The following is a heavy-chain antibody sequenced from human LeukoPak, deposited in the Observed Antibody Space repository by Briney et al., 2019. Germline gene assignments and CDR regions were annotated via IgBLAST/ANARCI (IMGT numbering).Heavy chain of an antibody. V-gene: IGHV4-4*07. J-gene: IGHJ4*02. D-gene: IGHD5-24*01. CDR3: ARGGEMATIVRDFDY. CDR2: IYTSGTT. CDR1: GGSINSYY. Sequence: SETLSLTCTVSGGSINSYYWSWIRQPARKGLEWIGRIYTSGTTNYNPSLKSRVTMSVDTSKNQFSLKLSSVTAADTAVYYCARGGEMATIVRDFDYWGQGTLVTVSS.